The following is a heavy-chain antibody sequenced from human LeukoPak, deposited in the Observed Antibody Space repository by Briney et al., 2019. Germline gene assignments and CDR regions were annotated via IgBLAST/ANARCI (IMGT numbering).Heavy chain of an antibody. CDR3: ASALSSLIYGSGVGDAFDI. CDR2: IYSSETT. J-gene: IGHJ3*02. CDR1: GGSISSGAYY. V-gene: IGHV4-31*03. Sequence: PSQTPSLTCTVSGGSISSGAYYWSWIRQRPGKGLDLIGYIYSSETTNYNPSLKSRVTISVDTSKNQFSLKLSSVTAADTAVYYCASALSSLIYGSGVGDAFDIWGQGTMVTVSS. D-gene: IGHD3-10*01.